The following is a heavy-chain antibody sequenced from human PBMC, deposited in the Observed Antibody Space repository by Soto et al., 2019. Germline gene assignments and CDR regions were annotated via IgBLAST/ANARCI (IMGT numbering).Heavy chain of an antibody. Sequence: QVQLVQSGAEVKKPGASVKVSCKASGYNFTSYGINWVRQAPGQGLEWMGWISAYNGNTNYAQKFHDRVTMTTDTSTTTAYMQLRSLRSDDTAVYYCARDLWVEEFPNWFDPWGQGTLVTVSS. CDR3: ARDLWVEEFPNWFDP. J-gene: IGHJ5*02. D-gene: IGHD3-10*01. CDR2: ISAYNGNT. CDR1: GYNFTSYG. V-gene: IGHV1-18*01.